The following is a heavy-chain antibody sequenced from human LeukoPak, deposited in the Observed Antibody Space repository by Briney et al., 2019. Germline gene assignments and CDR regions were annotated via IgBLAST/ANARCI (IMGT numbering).Heavy chain of an antibody. CDR1: GDSISIYY. D-gene: IGHD5-12*01. CDR2: IHTSGST. J-gene: IGHJ4*02. V-gene: IGHV4-4*09. Sequence: PSETLSLTCAVSGDSISIYYWSWIRQPPGRGLEWIGYIHTSGSTDSNPSPKSRATLSVDTSKNQFSLKLTSVTAADTAVYYCARHVRGYELPWGQGTLVTVSS. CDR3: ARHVRGYELP.